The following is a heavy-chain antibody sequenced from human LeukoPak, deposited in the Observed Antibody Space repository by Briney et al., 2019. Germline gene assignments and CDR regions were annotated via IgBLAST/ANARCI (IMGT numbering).Heavy chain of an antibody. CDR3: ARVPKWELPPDY. D-gene: IGHD1-26*01. CDR1: GGTFISYA. CDR2: IIPIFGTA. J-gene: IGHJ4*02. Sequence: GASVKVSCKASGGTFISYAISWVRQAPGQGLEWMGRIIPIFGTANYAQKFQGRVTITTDESTSTAYMELSSLRSEDTAVYYCARVPKWELPPDYWGQGTLVTVSS. V-gene: IGHV1-69*05.